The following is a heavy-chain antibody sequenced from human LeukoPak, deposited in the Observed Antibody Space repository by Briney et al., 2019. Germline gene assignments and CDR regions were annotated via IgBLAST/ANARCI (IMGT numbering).Heavy chain of an antibody. V-gene: IGHV4-34*01. CDR2: INHSGST. J-gene: IGHJ6*02. D-gene: IGHD2-15*01. CDR3: ARLPLIRYCSGGSCYYGGYYYYGMDV. Sequence: PSETLSLTCAVYGGSFSGYYWSWIRQPPGKGLGWIGEINHSGSTNYNPSLKSRVTISVDTSKNQFSLKLSSVTAADTAVYYCARLPLIRYCSGGSCYYGGYYYYGMDVWGQGTTVTVSS. CDR1: GGSFSGYY.